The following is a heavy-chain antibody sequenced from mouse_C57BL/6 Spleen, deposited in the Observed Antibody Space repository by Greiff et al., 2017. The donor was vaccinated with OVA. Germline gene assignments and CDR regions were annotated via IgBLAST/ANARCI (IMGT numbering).Heavy chain of an antibody. CDR3: ARDRTPDWYFDV. CDR2: ISDGGSYT. CDR1: GFTFSSYA. J-gene: IGHJ1*03. Sequence: EVKVVDSGGGLVKPGGSLKLSCAASGFTFSSYAMSWVRQTPEKRLEWVATISDGGSYTYYPDNVKGRFTISRDNAKNNLYLQMSHLKSEDTAMYYCARDRTPDWYFDVWGTGTTVTVSS. V-gene: IGHV5-4*01.